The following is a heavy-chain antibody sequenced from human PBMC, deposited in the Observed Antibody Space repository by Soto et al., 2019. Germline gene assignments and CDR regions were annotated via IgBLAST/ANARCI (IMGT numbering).Heavy chain of an antibody. D-gene: IGHD3-10*01. CDR3: ARGANDIYGFPFDS. CDR1: GFTVSSHY. J-gene: IGHJ4*02. Sequence: GGSLRLSCAASGFTVSSHYMSWVRQAPGKGLEWVSLIYPTGHTFYADSVKGRFTISRDNSKNTLSLQMASLRADDSAVYFCARGANDIYGFPFDSWGQGARVTVSS. V-gene: IGHV3-53*01. CDR2: IYPTGHT.